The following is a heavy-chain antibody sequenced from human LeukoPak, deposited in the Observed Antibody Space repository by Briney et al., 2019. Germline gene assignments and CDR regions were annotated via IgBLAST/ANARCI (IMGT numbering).Heavy chain of an antibody. Sequence: GASVKVSCKASGYTFTSYAMNWVRQAPGQGLEWMGWINTNTGNPTYAQGFTVRFVFSLDTSVSTAYLQISSLKAEDTAVYYCARRGAMVRGVMADLDYWGQGTLVTVSS. CDR1: GYTFTSYA. CDR2: INTNTGNP. J-gene: IGHJ4*02. D-gene: IGHD3-10*01. V-gene: IGHV7-4-1*02. CDR3: ARRGAMVRGVMADLDY.